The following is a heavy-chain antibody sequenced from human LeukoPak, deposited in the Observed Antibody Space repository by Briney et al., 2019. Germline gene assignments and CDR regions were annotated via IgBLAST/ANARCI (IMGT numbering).Heavy chain of an antibody. CDR2: IVVGSGNT. CDR1: GFTFTSSA. D-gene: IGHD1-26*01. J-gene: IGHJ6*02. V-gene: IGHV1-58*01. Sequence: SVKVSCKASGFTFTSSAVQWVRQARGQRLEWIGWIVVGSGNTNYAQKFQERVTITRDMSTSTAYMELSSLRSEDTAVYYCAATPAPGSYWFEYYYGMDVWGQGTAVTVSS. CDR3: AATPAPGSYWFEYYYGMDV.